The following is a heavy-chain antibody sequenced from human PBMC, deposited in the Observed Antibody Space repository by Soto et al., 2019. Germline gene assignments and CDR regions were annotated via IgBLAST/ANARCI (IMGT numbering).Heavy chain of an antibody. Sequence: EVQLVESGGGLVKPGGSLRLSCAASGFTFSSYSMNWVRQAPGKGLEWVSSISSSSSYIYYADSVKGRFTISRDNAKNSLYLQMNSLRAEDTAVYYCARLVTVTADGQDNYYGMDVWGQGTTVTVSS. CDR2: ISSSSSYI. D-gene: IGHD4-17*01. CDR3: ARLVTVTADGQDNYYGMDV. V-gene: IGHV3-21*01. J-gene: IGHJ6*02. CDR1: GFTFSSYS.